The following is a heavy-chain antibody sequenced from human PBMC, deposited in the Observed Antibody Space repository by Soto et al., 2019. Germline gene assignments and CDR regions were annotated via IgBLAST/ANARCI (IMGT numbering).Heavy chain of an antibody. D-gene: IGHD3-3*01. Sequence: QVQLQQWGAGLLKPSETLSLTCAVYGGSFSGYYWSWIRQPPGKGLEWIGEINHSGSTNYNPSLKSRATISVDTSKNQFSLKLSSVTAADTAVYYCARWGRFPFDYWGQGTLVTVSS. CDR3: ARWGRFPFDY. V-gene: IGHV4-34*01. CDR1: GGSFSGYY. CDR2: INHSGST. J-gene: IGHJ4*02.